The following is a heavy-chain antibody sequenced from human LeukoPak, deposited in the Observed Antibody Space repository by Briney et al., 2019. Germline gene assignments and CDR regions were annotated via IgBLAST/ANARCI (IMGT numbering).Heavy chain of an antibody. J-gene: IGHJ3*02. CDR2: FDPEDGET. CDR3: ATGYYDSSGYKRSDAFDI. V-gene: IGHV1-24*01. CDR1: GYTLTELS. Sequence: GASVKVSCKVSGYTLTELSMHWVRQAPGKGLEWMAGFDPEDGETIYAQKFQGRVTMTEDTSTDTAYMELSSLRSEDTAVYYCATGYYDSSGYKRSDAFDIWGQGTMVTVSS. D-gene: IGHD3-22*01.